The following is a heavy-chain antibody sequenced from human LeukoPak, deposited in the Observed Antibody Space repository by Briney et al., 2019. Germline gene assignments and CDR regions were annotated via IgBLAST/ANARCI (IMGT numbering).Heavy chain of an antibody. CDR3: ARAGRLTFDI. J-gene: IGHJ3*02. V-gene: IGHV4-34*01. Sequence: SEPLSLPCAVSGGSFIGYYWSWIRQPPGKGLEWIGEINHSGSTNYNPSLKSRVTISVDTSKNQFSLKLSSVTAADTAVYYCARAGRLTFDIWGQGTMVTVSS. D-gene: IGHD6-25*01. CDR1: GGSFIGYY. CDR2: INHSGST.